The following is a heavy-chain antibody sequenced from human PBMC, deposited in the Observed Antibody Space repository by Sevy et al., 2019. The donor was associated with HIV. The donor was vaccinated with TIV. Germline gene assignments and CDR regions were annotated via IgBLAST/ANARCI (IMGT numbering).Heavy chain of an antibody. J-gene: IGHJ4*02. Sequence: GSLRLSCRASGFTFGDYAMSWFRQAPGEGLEWVGFIRSKAYGGTAVYAASVKGRFTISRDDSENTANLQMNSLRTEDTAVYYCSRGCAPLIAAQGYWGQGTLVTVSS. D-gene: IGHD6-6*01. V-gene: IGHV3-49*03. CDR1: GFTFGDYA. CDR3: SRGCAPLIAAQGY. CDR2: IRSKAYGGTA.